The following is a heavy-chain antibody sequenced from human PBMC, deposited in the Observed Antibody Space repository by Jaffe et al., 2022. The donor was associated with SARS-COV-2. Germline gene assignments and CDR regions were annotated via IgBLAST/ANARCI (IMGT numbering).Heavy chain of an antibody. CDR3: ARTGGYDFWSGYFYYYYGMDV. V-gene: IGHV3-30*03. Sequence: QVQLVESGGGVVQPGRSLRLSCAASGFTFSSYGMHWVRQAPGKGLEWVAVISYDGSNKYYADSVKGRFTISRDNSKNTLYLQMNSLRAEDTAVYYCARTGGYDFWSGYFYYYYGMDVWGQGTTVTVSS. D-gene: IGHD3-3*01. CDR2: ISYDGSNK. J-gene: IGHJ6*02. CDR1: GFTFSSYG.